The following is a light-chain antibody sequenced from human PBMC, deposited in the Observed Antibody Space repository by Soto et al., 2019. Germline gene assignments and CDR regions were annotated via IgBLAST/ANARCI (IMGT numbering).Light chain of an antibody. CDR2: GAS. Sequence: EIVMTQSPATLSVSPGESAALSCRASQSVSNYLAWYQQKPGQAPRLLIYGASIRATGIPDRFSGSGSGTDFTLTISSLEPEDFAVYYCQQRSNWPPITFGQGTRLEIK. V-gene: IGKV3-11*01. J-gene: IGKJ5*01. CDR1: QSVSNY. CDR3: QQRSNWPPIT.